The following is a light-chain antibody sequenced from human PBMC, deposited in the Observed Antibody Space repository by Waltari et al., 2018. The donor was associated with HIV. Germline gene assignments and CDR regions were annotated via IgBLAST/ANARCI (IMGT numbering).Light chain of an antibody. Sequence: IPMTPSPSFVSASVGDRIPLPCRASQDIGSLLAWYQQKSGKAPSLLIYATSSSPSGVPARFSGGGSGTEFTLTIRSLQPEDVAVYYCQQGHSFPPTFGGGTKVEIK. V-gene: IGKV1-12*01. CDR3: QQGHSFPPT. J-gene: IGKJ4*01. CDR1: QDIGSL. CDR2: ATS.